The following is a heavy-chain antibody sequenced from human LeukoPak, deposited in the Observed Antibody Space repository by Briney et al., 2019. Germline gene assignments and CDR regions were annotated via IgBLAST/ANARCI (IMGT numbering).Heavy chain of an antibody. J-gene: IGHJ6*02. V-gene: IGHV4-34*01. D-gene: IGHD3-10*01. CDR2: INHSGST. Sequence: PSETLSLTCAVYGGFFSGYYWSWIRQPPGKGLEWIGEINHSGSTNYNPSLKSRVTISVDTSKNQFSLKLSSVTAADTAVYYCARDIKTPNYYYYGMDVWGQGTTVTVSS. CDR1: GGFFSGYY. CDR3: ARDIKTPNYYYYGMDV.